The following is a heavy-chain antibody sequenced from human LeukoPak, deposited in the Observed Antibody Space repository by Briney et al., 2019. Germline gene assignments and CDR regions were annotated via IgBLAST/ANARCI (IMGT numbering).Heavy chain of an antibody. CDR2: ISGSGGST. CDR1: GFTFSSYA. CDR3: AKDPGYQVVYCFDY. J-gene: IGHJ4*02. Sequence: PGGSLRLSCAASGFTFSSYAMSWVRQAPGKGLEWVSAISGSGGSTDYADSVKGRFTISRDNSKNTLYLQMNSLRAEGTAVYYCAKDPGYQVVYCFDYWGQGTLVTVSS. V-gene: IGHV3-23*01. D-gene: IGHD2-2*01.